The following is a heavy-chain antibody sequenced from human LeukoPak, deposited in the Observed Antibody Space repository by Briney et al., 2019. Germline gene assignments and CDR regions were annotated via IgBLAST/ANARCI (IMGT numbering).Heavy chain of an antibody. D-gene: IGHD6-13*01. CDR3: ARDYSSSWYGPNNWFDP. CDR1: GGSISSYY. J-gene: IGHJ5*02. Sequence: SETLSLTCTVSGGSISSYYWSWIRQPPGKGLEWIGYIYYSGSTNYNPSLKSRVTISVDTSKNQFSLELSSVTAADTAVYYCARDYSSSWYGPNNWFDPWGQGTLVTVSS. V-gene: IGHV4-59*01. CDR2: IYYSGST.